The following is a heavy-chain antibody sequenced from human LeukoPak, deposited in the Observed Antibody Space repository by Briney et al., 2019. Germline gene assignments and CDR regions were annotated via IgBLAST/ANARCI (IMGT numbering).Heavy chain of an antibody. V-gene: IGHV3-53*01. CDR3: ARHSLAAAGTVDY. CDR1: GFTVSSNY. Sequence: GGSLRLSCAASGFTVSSNYKSWVRQAPGKGLEWVSVIYSGGSTYYADSVKGRFTISRDNSKNTLYLQMNSLRAEDTAVYYCARHSLAAAGTVDYWGQGTLVTVSS. J-gene: IGHJ4*02. D-gene: IGHD6-13*01. CDR2: IYSGGST.